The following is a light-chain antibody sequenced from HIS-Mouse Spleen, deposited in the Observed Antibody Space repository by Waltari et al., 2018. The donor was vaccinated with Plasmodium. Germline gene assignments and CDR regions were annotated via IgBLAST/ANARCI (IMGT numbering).Light chain of an antibody. CDR2: DFS. J-gene: IGLJ1*01. CDR3: CSYAGSYTYV. V-gene: IGLV2-11*01. CDR1: SSDVGGYNY. Sequence: QSALTQPRSVSGSPGQSVTISCTGTSSDVGGYNYVSWYQQHPGKAPKLLIYDFSKRPAGVPYLLSGSKAGNTASLTISGRQAEDDADYYCCSYAGSYTYVFGTGTKVTVL.